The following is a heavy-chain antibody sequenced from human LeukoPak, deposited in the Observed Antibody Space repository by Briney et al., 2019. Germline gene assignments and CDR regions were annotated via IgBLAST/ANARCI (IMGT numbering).Heavy chain of an antibody. Sequence: GGSLTLSCAASGFTFSSYAMTWVRQAPGKGLEWVSGNSGSGGNTYYTDSVRGRLSISRDNSKNTLYLQVNSLRAEGTAVYYCAKGRTEGGTLALDYWGQGTLVTVSS. CDR1: GFTFSSYA. CDR2: NSGSGGNT. D-gene: IGHD6-19*01. V-gene: IGHV3-23*01. CDR3: AKGRTEGGTLALDY. J-gene: IGHJ4*02.